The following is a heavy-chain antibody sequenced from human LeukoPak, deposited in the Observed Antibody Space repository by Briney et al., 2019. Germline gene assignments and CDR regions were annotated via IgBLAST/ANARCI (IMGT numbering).Heavy chain of an antibody. CDR2: IKQDGSEK. CDR1: GFTFSSYW. V-gene: IGHV3-7*01. Sequence: GGSLRLSCAASGFTFSSYWMSWVRQAPGKGLEWVANIKQDGSEKYYVDSVKGRFTISRDNAKNSLYLQMNSLRAEDTAVYYCARGGLRYFDWLLSFDYWGQGTLVTVSS. D-gene: IGHD3-9*01. CDR3: ARGGLRYFDWLLSFDY. J-gene: IGHJ4*02.